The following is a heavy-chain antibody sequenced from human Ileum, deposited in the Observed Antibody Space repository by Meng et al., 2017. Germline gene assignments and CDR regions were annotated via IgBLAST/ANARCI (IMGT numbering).Heavy chain of an antibody. V-gene: IGHV1-3*04. Sequence: QVQLVQSGAAVKNPGAPAKASCKASGYTFTRYAMHWVRQAPGQRLEWMGWINTGNGDAKYSQRFQGRVTITRDTSASTVYMELSSLRSEDTTVYYCARGHQNYDILTGSYWGQGTLVTVSS. CDR1: GYTFTRYA. D-gene: IGHD3-9*01. J-gene: IGHJ4*02. CDR3: ARGHQNYDILTGSY. CDR2: INTGNGDA.